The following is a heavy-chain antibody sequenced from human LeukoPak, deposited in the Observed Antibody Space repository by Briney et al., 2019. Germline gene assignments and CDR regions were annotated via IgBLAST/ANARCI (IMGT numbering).Heavy chain of an antibody. J-gene: IGHJ3*02. CDR1: GFTFSSYA. CDR2: ISYDGSNK. D-gene: IGHD6-19*01. CDR3: ARGAGYSSGWGAFDI. Sequence: GGSLRLSCAASGFTFSSYAMHWVRQAPGKGLEWVAVISYDGSNKYYADSVKGRFTISTDNSKSTLYLQMNSLRAEDTAVYYCARGAGYSSGWGAFDIWGQGTMVTVSS. V-gene: IGHV3-30-3*01.